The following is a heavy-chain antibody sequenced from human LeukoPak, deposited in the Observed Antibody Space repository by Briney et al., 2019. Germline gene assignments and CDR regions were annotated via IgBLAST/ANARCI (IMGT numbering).Heavy chain of an antibody. Sequence: ASVKVSFKASGYTFNIYDINWLRQAPGQGLEWMGWMNPNSGNTGYAQKFQGRVTMTRNTSITTAYMELRSLKSDDTAVYYCAREDYYGSGSFSNWLDPWGQGTLVTVSS. V-gene: IGHV1-8*01. CDR2: MNPNSGNT. CDR3: AREDYYGSGSFSNWLDP. D-gene: IGHD3-10*01. J-gene: IGHJ5*02. CDR1: GYTFNIYD.